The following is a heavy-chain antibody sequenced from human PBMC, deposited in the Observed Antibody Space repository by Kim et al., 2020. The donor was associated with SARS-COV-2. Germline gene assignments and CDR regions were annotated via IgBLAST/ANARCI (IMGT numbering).Heavy chain of an antibody. CDR2: ISAYNGNT. J-gene: IGHJ6*02. V-gene: IGHV1-18*01. CDR1: GYTFTSYG. CDR3: ARDQQDYYYYGMDV. Sequence: ASVKVSCKASGYTFTSYGISWVRQAPGQGLEWMGWISAYNGNTNYAQKLQGRVTMTTDTSTSTAYMELRSLRSDDTAVYYCARDQQDYYYYGMDVWDQGTTVTVTS.